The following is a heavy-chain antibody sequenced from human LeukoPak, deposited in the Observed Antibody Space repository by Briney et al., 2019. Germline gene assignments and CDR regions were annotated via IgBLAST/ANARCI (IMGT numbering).Heavy chain of an antibody. CDR2: INRDGSEK. V-gene: IGHV3-7*03. Sequence: GGSLRLSCAASGFSFSDYWVTWVRQAPGRAREWVANINRDGSEKYYVDSVKGRFTISRDSPKNSLYLQMNNLRAEDTATYYCARGGYISSWYWVYWGQGTLVTVSS. CDR1: GFSFSDYW. J-gene: IGHJ4*02. D-gene: IGHD6-13*01. CDR3: ARGGYISSWYWVY.